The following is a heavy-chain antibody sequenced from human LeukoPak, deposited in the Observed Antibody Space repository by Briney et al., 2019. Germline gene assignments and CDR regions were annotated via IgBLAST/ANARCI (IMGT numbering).Heavy chain of an antibody. D-gene: IGHD3-10*01. CDR1: GDSISGYY. J-gene: IGHJ5*02. CDR2: IHSSGTT. CDR3: ARADPNASGYFYRFNWFDP. Sequence: SETLSLTCTVSGDSISGYYWSWIRQTPGRGLEWIACIHSSGTTNYNPSLKSRVTISLDTSKFQFSLRLNSVTAADTAVYYCARADPNASGYFYRFNWFDPWGQGTLVTVSS. V-gene: IGHV4-59*01.